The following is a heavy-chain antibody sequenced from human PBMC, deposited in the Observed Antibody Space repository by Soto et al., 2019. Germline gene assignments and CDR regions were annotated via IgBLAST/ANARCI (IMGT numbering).Heavy chain of an antibody. D-gene: IGHD2-21*01. CDR1: GFTFDDYA. CDR2: VSWNSGSI. CDR3: AKDTRAIPWAFDI. V-gene: IGHV3-9*01. Sequence: EVQLVESGGGLVQPGRSLRLSCAASGFTFDDYAMHWVRQAPGKGLEWVSGVSWNSGSIGYAHSVKGRFTISRDSAKTSLYLQMNSLRAEDTTLYYCAKDTRAIPWAFDICGQGTMVTVSS. J-gene: IGHJ3*02.